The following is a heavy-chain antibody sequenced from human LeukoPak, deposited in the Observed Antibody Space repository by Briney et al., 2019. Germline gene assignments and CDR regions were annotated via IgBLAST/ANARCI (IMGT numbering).Heavy chain of an antibody. J-gene: IGHJ1*01. Sequence: PGESLKISCKGSGYSFSDYWIGWVRQMPGKGLELMGIIYPGHSDTRYRPSFQGQVTISADKSISTAYLQWSSLKASDTAMYYCARLHGDYAYFQPWGQGTLVTVSS. CDR3: ARLHGDYAYFQP. CDR2: IYPGHSDT. D-gene: IGHD4-17*01. V-gene: IGHV5-51*01. CDR1: GYSFSDYW.